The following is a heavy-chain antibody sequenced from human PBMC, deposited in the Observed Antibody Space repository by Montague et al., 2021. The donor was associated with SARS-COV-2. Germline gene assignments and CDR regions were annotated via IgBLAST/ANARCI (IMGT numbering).Heavy chain of an antibody. J-gene: IGHJ4*02. Sequence: SETLSLTCTVSGGSVSSSSYYWGWIRQRPGKGLEWIGSIYYSGSTHYTPSLKSRVTISVDTSKNQLSLKLVSAAAADTAVCYCARRGDYGGARFDYWGQGTLVTVSS. CDR1: GGSVSSSSYY. V-gene: IGHV4-39*01. CDR2: IYYSGST. CDR3: ARRGDYGGARFDY. D-gene: IGHD4-23*01.